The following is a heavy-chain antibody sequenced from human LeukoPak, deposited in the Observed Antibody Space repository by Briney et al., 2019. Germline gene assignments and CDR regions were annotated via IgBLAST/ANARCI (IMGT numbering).Heavy chain of an antibody. CDR1: GGTFSSYA. D-gene: IGHD5-18*01. J-gene: IGHJ4*02. CDR2: IIPIFGTA. V-gene: IGHV1-69*05. Sequence: SVKVSCKASGGTFSSYAISWVRQAPGQGLEWMGGIIPIFGTANYAQKFQGRVTITTDESTSTAYMELSSLRSEDTAVYYCARGLKDGYGPIYYFDYWGQGTLVTVSS. CDR3: ARGLKDGYGPIYYFDY.